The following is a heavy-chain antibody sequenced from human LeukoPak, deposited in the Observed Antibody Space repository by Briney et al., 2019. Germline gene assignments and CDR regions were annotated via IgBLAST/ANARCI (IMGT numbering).Heavy chain of an antibody. Sequence: PSETLSLTCTVSGGSISSGDYYWSWIRQPPGKGLEWIGYIYYSGSTYYNPSLKSPVTISVDTSKNQFSLKLSSVTAADTAVYYCARVVVPAAIIDYWGQGTLVTVSS. J-gene: IGHJ4*02. V-gene: IGHV4-30-4*01. D-gene: IGHD2-2*02. CDR2: IYYSGST. CDR3: ARVVVPAAIIDY. CDR1: GGSISSGDYY.